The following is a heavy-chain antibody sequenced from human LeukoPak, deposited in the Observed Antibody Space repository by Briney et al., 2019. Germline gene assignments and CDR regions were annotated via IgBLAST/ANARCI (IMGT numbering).Heavy chain of an antibody. CDR2: SRNKANSSTT. V-gene: IGHV3-72*01. D-gene: IGHD4-23*01. Sequence: GGSLRLSCAASGFTFSDHYMDWVRQAPGKGLEWVGRSRNKANSSTTEYAASGKVRFIMSRGDSKNSLYMQMNSLKTEDTAVYYCARALDYGGNPDAFDIWGQGTMVTVSS. J-gene: IGHJ3*02. CDR3: ARALDYGGNPDAFDI. CDR1: GFTFSDHY.